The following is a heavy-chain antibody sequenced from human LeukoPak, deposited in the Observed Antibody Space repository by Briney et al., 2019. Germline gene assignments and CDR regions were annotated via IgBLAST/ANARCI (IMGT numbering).Heavy chain of an antibody. CDR3: AKVSYDSSNDY. J-gene: IGHJ4*02. D-gene: IGHD3-22*01. CDR2: INQDESEK. CDR1: GFTLSSHW. V-gene: IGHV3-7*03. Sequence: GGSLRLSCEASGFTLSSHWMSWVRQAPGKGLEWVAHINQDESEKSYVDSAKGRFTISRDNGKNSLYLQMSSLRAEDTAVYYCAKVSYDSSNDYWGQGTLVTVSS.